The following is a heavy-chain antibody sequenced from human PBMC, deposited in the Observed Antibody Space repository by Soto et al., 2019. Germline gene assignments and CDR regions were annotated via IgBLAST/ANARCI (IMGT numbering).Heavy chain of an antibody. J-gene: IGHJ3*02. D-gene: IGHD1-26*01. Sequence: VASVTVSCKSSAGTFSIYAISCVRQAPGQGLEWMGGIIPIFGTANYAQKFQGRVTITADESTSTAYMELSSLRSEDTAVYYCARGGAFDRWGHGKMVTFSS. CDR3: ARGGAFDR. V-gene: IGHV1-69*01. CDR2: IIPIFGTA. CDR1: AGTFSIYA.